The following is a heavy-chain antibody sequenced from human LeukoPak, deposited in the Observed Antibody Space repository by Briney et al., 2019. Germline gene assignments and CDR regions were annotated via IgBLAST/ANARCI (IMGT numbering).Heavy chain of an antibody. Sequence: PSETLSLTCNVSGGSISNYYWSWIRQPAGKGLEWIGCIYHSGNTNYNPSLKSRVTISVDTSKNQLSLKLNSVTAADTAVYYCARTDTSGWSNDWYFDLWGRGTLVTVSS. V-gene: IGHV4-59*01. J-gene: IGHJ2*01. D-gene: IGHD6-19*01. CDR2: IYHSGNT. CDR3: ARTDTSGWSNDWYFDL. CDR1: GGSISNYY.